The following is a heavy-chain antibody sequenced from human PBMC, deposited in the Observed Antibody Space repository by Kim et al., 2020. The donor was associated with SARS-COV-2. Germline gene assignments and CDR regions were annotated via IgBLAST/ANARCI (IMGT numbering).Heavy chain of an antibody. Sequence: GGSLRLSCAASGFTFGDCAMHWVRQAPGKGLEWVSGISWDSGTISYADSVKGRFTISRDNAKNSLYLQMNSLRPEDTAFYYCAKDLDYYDGLDVCGRGTT. V-gene: IGHV3-9*01. CDR3: AKDLDYYDGLDV. J-gene: IGHJ6*02. CDR2: ISWDSGTI. CDR1: GFTFGDCA.